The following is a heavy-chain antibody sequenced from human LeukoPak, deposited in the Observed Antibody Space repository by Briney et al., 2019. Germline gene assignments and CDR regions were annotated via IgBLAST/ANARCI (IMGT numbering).Heavy chain of an antibody. CDR3: ARAAALYYYDSSGSHFDY. D-gene: IGHD3-22*01. CDR2: ISAYNGNT. V-gene: IGHV1-18*01. CDR1: GYTFTSYG. J-gene: IGHJ4*02. Sequence: ASVKVSCKASGYTFTSYGISWVRQAPGQGLEWMGWISAYNGNTNYAQKLQGRVTMTTDTSTSTAYMELRSLRPDDTAVYYCARAAALYYYDSSGSHFDYWGQGTLVTVSS.